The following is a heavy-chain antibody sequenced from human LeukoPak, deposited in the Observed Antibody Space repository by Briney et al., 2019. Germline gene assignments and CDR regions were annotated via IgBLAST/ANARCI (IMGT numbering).Heavy chain of an antibody. CDR1: GGSISSGSYY. V-gene: IGHV4-61*02. D-gene: IGHD6-19*01. J-gene: IGHJ4*02. Sequence: SETLSLTCTVSGGSISSGSYYWSWIRQPAGKGLEWIGRIYTSGSTNYNPSLNSRVTISVDTSKNQFSLKLSSVTAADTAVYYCARHSPAVAGTFFDYWGQGTLVTVSS. CDR2: IYTSGST. CDR3: ARHSPAVAGTFFDY.